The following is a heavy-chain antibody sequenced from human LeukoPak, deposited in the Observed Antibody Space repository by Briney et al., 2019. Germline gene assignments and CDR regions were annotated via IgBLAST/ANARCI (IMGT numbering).Heavy chain of an antibody. D-gene: IGHD3-9*01. CDR3: AKGGYYDILSDHAFDI. CDR1: GFTFSSYG. J-gene: IGHJ3*02. V-gene: IGHV3-30*18. CDR2: ISYDGSNK. Sequence: PGGSLRLSCAASGFTFSSYGMHWVRQAPGKGLEWVAVISYDGSNKYYADSVKGRFTISRDNSKNTLYLQMNSLRAEDTAVYYCAKGGYYDILSDHAFDIWGQGTMVTVSS.